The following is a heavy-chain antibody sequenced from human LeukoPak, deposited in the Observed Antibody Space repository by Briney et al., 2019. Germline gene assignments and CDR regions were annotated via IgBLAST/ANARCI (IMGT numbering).Heavy chain of an antibody. V-gene: IGHV3-48*03. J-gene: IGHJ4*02. D-gene: IGHD1-26*01. CDR1: GFSFSTYE. CDR3: ARGVGSIVGAPDY. CDR2: ISASGQTI. Sequence: PGGSLRLSCAASGFSFSTYEFHWVRHAPGKGLEWVSYISASGQTIYYADSVRGRFTISRDNAKNSLYLQMNSLRAEDTAVYYCARGVGSIVGAPDYWGQGTLVTVSS.